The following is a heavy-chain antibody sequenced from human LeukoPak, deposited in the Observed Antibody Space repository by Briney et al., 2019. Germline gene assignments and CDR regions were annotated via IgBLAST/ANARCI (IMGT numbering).Heavy chain of an antibody. CDR2: ISYIGST. D-gene: IGHD4-17*01. CDR3: ARDPTTVTKGLDI. J-gene: IGHJ3*02. CDR1: GGSFSSHY. Sequence: PSETLSLTCTVSGGSFSSHYWSWIRQPPGKGLEWIGYISYIGSTNYNPSLKSRVTISVDTSKNQFSLKLSSVTAADTAVYYCARDPTTVTKGLDIWGQGTMVTVPS. V-gene: IGHV4-59*11.